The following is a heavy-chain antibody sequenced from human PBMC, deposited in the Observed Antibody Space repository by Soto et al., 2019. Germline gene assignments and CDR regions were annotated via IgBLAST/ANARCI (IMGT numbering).Heavy chain of an antibody. CDR1: GFTVSSNY. D-gene: IGHD3-10*01. V-gene: IGHV3-66*01. Sequence: PGGSLRLSCAASGFTVSSNYMSWVRQAPGKGLEWVSVIYSGGSTYYADSVKGRFTISRDNSKNTLYLQMNSLRAEDTAVYYCARDSPQFDPPIYYYYYMDVWGKGTTVTVSS. CDR3: ARDSPQFDPPIYYYYYMDV. CDR2: IYSGGST. J-gene: IGHJ6*03.